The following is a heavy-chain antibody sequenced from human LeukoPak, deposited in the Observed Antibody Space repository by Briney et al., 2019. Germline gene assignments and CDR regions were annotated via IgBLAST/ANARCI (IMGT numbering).Heavy chain of an antibody. Sequence: PSETLSLTCTVSGGSVSSGSYYWSWIRQPPGKGLEWIGHIYHTGSTNYNPSLKSRVTISVDTSKNQFSLKLSSVTAADTAVYYCARNYYDSSGGFDPWGQGTLVTVSS. D-gene: IGHD3-22*01. J-gene: IGHJ5*02. CDR3: ARNYYDSSGGFDP. CDR1: GGSVSSGSYY. V-gene: IGHV4-61*01. CDR2: IYHTGST.